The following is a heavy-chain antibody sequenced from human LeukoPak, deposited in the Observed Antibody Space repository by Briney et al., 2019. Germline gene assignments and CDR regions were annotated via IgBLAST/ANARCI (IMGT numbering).Heavy chain of an antibody. Sequence: SETLSLTCAVSGGSISSSNWWSWIRQPPGKGLEWIGEINHSGSTNYNPSLKSRVTISVDTSKNQFSLKLSSVTAADTAVYYCARPRITRPYYHYYMDVWGKGTTVTISS. D-gene: IGHD3-16*01. CDR3: ARPRITRPYYHYYMDV. J-gene: IGHJ6*03. CDR2: INHSGST. CDR1: GGSISSSNW. V-gene: IGHV4-4*02.